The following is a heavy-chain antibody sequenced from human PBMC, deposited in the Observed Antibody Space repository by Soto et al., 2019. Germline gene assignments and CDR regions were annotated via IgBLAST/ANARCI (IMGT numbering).Heavy chain of an antibody. V-gene: IGHV1-69*06. J-gene: IGHJ3*02. CDR2: IIPVFGAP. D-gene: IGHD6-13*01. Sequence: QVQLVQSGAEVKKPGSSVKVSCKTSGGPFKAYAVSWVRQAPGQGLGWMGGIIPVFGAPTYAQDFQGRVNITADKSTSTAYMELSNLRFDDTAVYYCATDRAAASGIHAFDIWGQGTMVAVSS. CDR3: ATDRAAASGIHAFDI. CDR1: GGPFKAYA.